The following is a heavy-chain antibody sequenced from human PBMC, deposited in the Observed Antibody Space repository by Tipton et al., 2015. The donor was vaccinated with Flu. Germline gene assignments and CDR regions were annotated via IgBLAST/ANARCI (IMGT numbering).Heavy chain of an antibody. Sequence: SLRLSCAASGFTVSSNYMSWVRQAPGKGLEWVSVIYSDGSTYYIDSVKGRFTISRDNSKNMLSLGMNSLRAEDTAVYYCARGQGANPWGQGTLVTVSS. CDR3: ARGQGANP. J-gene: IGHJ5*02. CDR1: GFTVSSNY. CDR2: IYSDGST. V-gene: IGHV3-53*01.